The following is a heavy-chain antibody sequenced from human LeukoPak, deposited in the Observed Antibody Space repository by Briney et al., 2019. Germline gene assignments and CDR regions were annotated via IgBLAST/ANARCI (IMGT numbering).Heavy chain of an antibody. CDR2: IYYSGST. V-gene: IGHV4-39*07. D-gene: IGHD2-15*01. CDR1: GGSISSSSYY. J-gene: IGHJ5*02. CDR3: ARGPCSGGSCSWFDP. Sequence: SETLSLTCTVSGGSISSSSYYWGWIRQPPGKGLEWIGSIYYSGSTYYNPSLKSRVTISVDTSKNQFSLKLSSVTAADTAVYYCARGPCSGGSCSWFDPWGQGTLVTVSS.